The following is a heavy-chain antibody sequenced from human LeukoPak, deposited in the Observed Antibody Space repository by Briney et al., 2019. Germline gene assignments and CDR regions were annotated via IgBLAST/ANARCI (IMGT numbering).Heavy chain of an antibody. J-gene: IGHJ6*03. CDR3: AKNGDRGAYCSGGSCYPYFYYYMDV. Sequence: GGTLRLSCAASGFTFSSYGMSWVRQAPGKGLEGVSAINTSGGSTYYADSVKGRFTISRDNSKNTLYLQMNSLRAEDTAIYYCAKNGDRGAYCSGGSCYPYFYYYMDVWGKGTTVTISS. CDR1: GFTFSSYG. V-gene: IGHV3-23*01. D-gene: IGHD2-15*01. CDR2: INTSGGST.